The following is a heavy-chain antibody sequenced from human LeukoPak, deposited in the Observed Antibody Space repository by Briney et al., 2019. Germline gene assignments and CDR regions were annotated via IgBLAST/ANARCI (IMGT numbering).Heavy chain of an antibody. CDR3: AKVDIFLSYYFDY. Sequence: GGSLRLSCAASGFTFSSYAMSWVRQAPGKGLEWVSAIRGSGGSTYYADSVKGRFTISRDNSKNTLYLQMNSLRAEDTAVYYCAKVDIFLSYYFDYWGQGTLVTVSS. CDR2: IRGSGGST. D-gene: IGHD3-9*01. J-gene: IGHJ4*02. V-gene: IGHV3-23*01. CDR1: GFTFSSYA.